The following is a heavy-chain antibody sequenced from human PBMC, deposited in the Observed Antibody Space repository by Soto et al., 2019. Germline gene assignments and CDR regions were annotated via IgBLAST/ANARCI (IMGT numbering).Heavy chain of an antibody. J-gene: IGHJ6*02. D-gene: IGHD2-15*01. Sequence: ASVKVSCKASGYPFTSYYMHCVRQAPGQGLEWMGIINPSGGSAIYAQKFPGRVTMTRDTSTSTFDMERSRLRSEDTAVYYCGSGRFGMDVGGQGTRVTVSS. CDR1: GYPFTSYY. V-gene: IGHV1-46*01. CDR3: GSGRFGMDV. CDR2: INPSGGSA.